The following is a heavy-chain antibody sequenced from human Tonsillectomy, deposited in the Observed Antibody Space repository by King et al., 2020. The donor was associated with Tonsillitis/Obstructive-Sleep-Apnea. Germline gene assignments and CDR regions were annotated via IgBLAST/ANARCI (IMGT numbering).Heavy chain of an antibody. CDR3: ARDRPVTLLGPNFSVWSGYLSY. D-gene: IGHD3-3*01. V-gene: IGHV3-30*04. CDR2: ISYDESNN. Sequence: VQLVESGGGVVQPGRSLRLSCAASGFIFSHYAMHWVRQAPGKGREWVTVISYDESNNYYADSVKGRFTISRDNSKNTLYLQMNMLRAEDTAVYYCARDRPVTLLGPNFSVWSGYLSYWGQGTLGTVSS. CDR1: GFIFSHYA. J-gene: IGHJ4*02.